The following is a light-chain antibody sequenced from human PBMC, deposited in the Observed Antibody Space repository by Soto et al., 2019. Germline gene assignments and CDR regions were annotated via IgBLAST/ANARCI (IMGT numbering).Light chain of an antibody. J-gene: IGLJ1*01. CDR2: DVN. Sequence: QSALIQPASVSGSPGQSITISCTGTSSDVGGYNYVSWYQQHPGKVPKLMMFDVNNRPSGVSNRFSGSKSGNTASLTISGLQAEDEADYFCCSYATGSVYVFGTGTKVTVL. CDR1: SSDVGGYNY. V-gene: IGLV2-14*01. CDR3: CSYATGSVYV.